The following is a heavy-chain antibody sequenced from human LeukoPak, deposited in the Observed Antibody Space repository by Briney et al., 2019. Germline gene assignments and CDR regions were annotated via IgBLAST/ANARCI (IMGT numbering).Heavy chain of an antibody. CDR2: INDNGSTR. Sequence: GGSLRLSCVASGFSFSGYGMSWVRQAPGKGLEWVSGINDNGSTRFYAASVRGRFTSSRDNPKNTLYLQMNGLRVEDTAVYYCAKDMQTWPRFPDYWGQGTLVTVSS. D-gene: IGHD5-12*01. V-gene: IGHV3-23*01. CDR1: GFSFSGYG. CDR3: AKDMQTWPRFPDY. J-gene: IGHJ4*02.